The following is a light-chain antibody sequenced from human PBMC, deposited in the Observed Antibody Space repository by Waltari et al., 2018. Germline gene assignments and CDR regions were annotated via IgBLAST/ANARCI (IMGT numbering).Light chain of an antibody. CDR1: SSDIGNYNF. CDR3: NSYTTGSTLTVI. Sequence: QSALTQPASVSGSPGPSITISCTGTSSDIGNYNFVSWYQQHPGKAPKLIIYDVSNRPSGVSNRFSGSWSGNTASLTISGLQAEDEADYYCNSYTTGSTLTVIFGGGTKLTVL. CDR2: DVS. J-gene: IGLJ2*01. V-gene: IGLV2-14*03.